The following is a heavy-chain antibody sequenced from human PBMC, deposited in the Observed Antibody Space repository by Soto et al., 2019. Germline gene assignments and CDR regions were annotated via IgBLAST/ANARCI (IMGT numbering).Heavy chain of an antibody. J-gene: IGHJ6*02. D-gene: IGHD6-13*01. CDR1: GFTFSSYG. V-gene: IGHV3-30*18. Sequence: QVQLVESGGGVVQPGRSLRLSCAASGFTFSSYGMHWVRQAPGKGLEWGAGISYDGSNKYYADSVKGGFTISRDNSKNTLYLQMNSLRAEDTAVYYCAKDGAAVHAIYYYYGMDVWGQGTTVTVSS. CDR3: AKDGAAVHAIYYYYGMDV. CDR2: ISYDGSNK.